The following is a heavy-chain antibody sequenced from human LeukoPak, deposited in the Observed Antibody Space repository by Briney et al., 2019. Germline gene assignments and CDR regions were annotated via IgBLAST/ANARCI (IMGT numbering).Heavy chain of an antibody. CDR1: GGSFSGYY. CDR2: INHSGST. CDR3: ARRPFRAVLDY. J-gene: IGHJ4*02. Sequence: SETLSLTCAVYGGSFSGYYWSWIRQPPGKGLEWIGEINHSGSTNYNPSLKSRVTISVDTSKNQFSLKLSSVTAADTAVYYCARRPFRAVLDYWGQGTLVTVPS. V-gene: IGHV4-34*01. D-gene: IGHD2-8*02.